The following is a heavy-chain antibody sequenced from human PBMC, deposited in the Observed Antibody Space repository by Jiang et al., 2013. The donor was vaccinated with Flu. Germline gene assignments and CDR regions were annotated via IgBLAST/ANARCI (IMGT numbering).Heavy chain of an antibody. CDR1: AYNFTDYA. CDR2: INPGNGVT. Sequence: HSGAEVKKPGASVKVSRKASAYNFTDYAIHWVRQAPGQRFEWMGWINPGNGVTKYSETFQGRVTFSRDTSARTAYMDLSSLRSEDTALYYCARQWRNSAVAFDPWGQGTLVTVSS. J-gene: IGHJ5*02. D-gene: IGHD6-19*01. V-gene: IGHV1-3*01. CDR3: ARQWRNSAVAFDP.